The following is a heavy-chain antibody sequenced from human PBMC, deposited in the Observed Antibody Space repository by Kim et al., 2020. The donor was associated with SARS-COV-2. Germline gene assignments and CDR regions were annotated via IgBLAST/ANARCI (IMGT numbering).Heavy chain of an antibody. V-gene: IGHV4-39*01. Sequence: SETLSLTCSVSGDSISTKTYHWGWVRQPPGQTLEWIGSISYDGTAFYNPSLRSRVTMSVDTSKNQFALKMTSVTATDTSFYFCALYYGSNFDSWGRGILVTVSS. CDR2: ISYDGTA. CDR1: GDSISTKTYH. J-gene: IGHJ4*02. CDR3: ALYYGSNFDS. D-gene: IGHD3-10*01.